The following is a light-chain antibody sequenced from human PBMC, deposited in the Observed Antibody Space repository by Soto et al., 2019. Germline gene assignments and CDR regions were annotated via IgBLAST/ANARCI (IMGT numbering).Light chain of an antibody. V-gene: IGKV3-20*01. CDR2: AAS. CDR1: QSVSSNY. CDR3: QQYNNWPPIT. J-gene: IGKJ5*01. Sequence: EIVLAQSPGTLSLSPGERATVSCRSSQSVSSNYLAWFQQKPGQAPRLLIYAASSRATGIPARFSGSGSGTDFTLTISRLEPEDFAVYYCQQYNNWPPITFGQGTRLEIK.